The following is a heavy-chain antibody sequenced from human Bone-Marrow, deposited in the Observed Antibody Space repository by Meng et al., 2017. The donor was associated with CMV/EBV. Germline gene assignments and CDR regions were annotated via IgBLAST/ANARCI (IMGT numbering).Heavy chain of an antibody. CDR1: GFTFGSYD. D-gene: IGHD3-22*01. Sequence: SCAASGFTFGSYDMNWVRQAPGKGLEWVANIKQDGSEKYYVDSVKGRFTISRDNAKNSLYLQMNSLRAEDTAVYYCARDDTYYYDSSGYFDYWGQGTLVTVSS. CDR2: IKQDGSEK. J-gene: IGHJ4*02. V-gene: IGHV3-7*01. CDR3: ARDDTYYYDSSGYFDY.